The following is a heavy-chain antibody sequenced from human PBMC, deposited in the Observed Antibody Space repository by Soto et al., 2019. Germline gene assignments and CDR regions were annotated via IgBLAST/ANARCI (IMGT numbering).Heavy chain of an antibody. CDR3: ARASVWYSSSFGYYFDY. D-gene: IGHD6-6*01. CDR1: GDSIRSYY. V-gene: IGHV4-4*07. Sequence: QVQLQESGPGLVKPSETLSLTCTVSGDSIRSYYWSWIRQSAGKGLEWIGRIYTSGSTNYNPSLKSRVTMSVDTSKNLFSLKLSSLTAADTAVYYCARASVWYSSSFGYYFDYWGQGTLVTVSS. CDR2: IYTSGST. J-gene: IGHJ4*02.